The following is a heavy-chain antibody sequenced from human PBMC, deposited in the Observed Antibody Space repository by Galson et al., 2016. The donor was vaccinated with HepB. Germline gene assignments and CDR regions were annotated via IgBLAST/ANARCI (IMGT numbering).Heavy chain of an antibody. Sequence: SLRLSCAASGFIFSNYWMHWVRQAPGKGLVWVSRIHSDGSTTSYADSVKGRFTVSRDNAKNTLYMQMNSLRAEDTAVYYCARGNYSAFDIWGRGTMVTVSS. V-gene: IGHV3-74*01. CDR1: GFIFSNYW. CDR2: IHSDGSTT. CDR3: ARGNYSAFDI. J-gene: IGHJ3*02. D-gene: IGHD3-10*01.